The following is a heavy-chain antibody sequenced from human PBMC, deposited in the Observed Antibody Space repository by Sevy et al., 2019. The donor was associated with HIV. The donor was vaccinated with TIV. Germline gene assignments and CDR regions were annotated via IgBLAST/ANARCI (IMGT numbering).Heavy chain of an antibody. CDR1: GFTSSSYA. V-gene: IGHV3-23*01. J-gene: IGHJ4*02. CDR2: ISESGAMT. Sequence: GESLKISCVASGFTSSSYAMSWVRQAPGKGLEWVSSISESGAMTYYADSVKGRLTISRDNSKSTLYLQMNSLRPEDTAIYYCAKASIEVAATTGGVFDYWGQGTLVTVSS. CDR3: AKASIEVAATTGGVFDY. D-gene: IGHD6-19*01.